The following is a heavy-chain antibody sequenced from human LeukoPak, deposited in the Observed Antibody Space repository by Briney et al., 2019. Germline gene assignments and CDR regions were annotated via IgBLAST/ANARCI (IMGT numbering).Heavy chain of an antibody. J-gene: IGHJ4*02. Sequence: HPGGSLRLSCAASGFTVSTNYLSWVRQAPGKGLEWVSVIYSGGATHYADSVKGRFTISRDNSKNTLYLQMNSVRAEDTAVYCCARGVTTYYKDPFSNWGQGTLVIVSS. CDR3: ARGVTTYYKDPFSN. D-gene: IGHD3-10*01. CDR1: GFTVSTNY. CDR2: IYSGGAT. V-gene: IGHV3-66*01.